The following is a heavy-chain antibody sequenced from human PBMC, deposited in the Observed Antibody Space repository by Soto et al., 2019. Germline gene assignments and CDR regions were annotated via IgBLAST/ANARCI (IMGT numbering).Heavy chain of an antibody. CDR1: GSTFSSYT. V-gene: IGHV1-69*02. CDR3: ARRRYCGADCYSKYYYGMDV. CDR2: IIPVLGVT. D-gene: IGHD2-21*02. Sequence: QVQLVQSGAEVKKPGSSVNVSCQASGSTFSSYTVSWVRQAPGQGLEWMGRIIPVLGVTNYAPKFKGRVTISADKSKTTAYMELSSLRSGDTAVYYCARRRYCGADCYSKYYYGMDVWGQGTTVTVSS. J-gene: IGHJ6*02.